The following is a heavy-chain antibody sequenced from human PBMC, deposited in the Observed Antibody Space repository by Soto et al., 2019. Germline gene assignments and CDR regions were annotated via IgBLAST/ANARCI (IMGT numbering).Heavy chain of an antibody. CDR2: IYHSGST. CDR3: ARVSRAGVVIVRANWFDP. Sequence: SETLSLTCAVSGGSISSGGYSWSWIRQPPGKGLEWIGYIYHSGSTYYNPSLKSRVTISVDTSKNQFSLKLSSVTAADTAVYYCARVSRAGVVIVRANWFDPWGQGTLVTVSS. CDR1: GGSISSGGYS. D-gene: IGHD3-3*01. V-gene: IGHV4-30-2*01. J-gene: IGHJ5*02.